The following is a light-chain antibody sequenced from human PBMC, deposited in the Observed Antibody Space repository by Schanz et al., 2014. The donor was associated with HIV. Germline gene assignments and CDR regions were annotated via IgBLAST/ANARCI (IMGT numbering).Light chain of an antibody. CDR3: QQSYSAPFT. CDR2: AAS. Sequence: DIQMTQSPSSLSASVGDRVTITCRASQSISSYLNWYQQKPGKAPKVLIYAASTLESGVPSRFNGSGSGTDFTLTISSLQAEDSATYYCQQSYSAPFTFGGGTKVEIK. J-gene: IGKJ4*01. CDR1: QSISSY. V-gene: IGKV1-39*01.